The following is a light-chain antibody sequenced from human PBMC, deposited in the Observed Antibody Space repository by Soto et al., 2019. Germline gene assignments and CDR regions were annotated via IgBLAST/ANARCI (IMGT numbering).Light chain of an antibody. Sequence: EIVMTQSPATLSVSTGERATLSCRASRSLSSSWLAWYQQKPGQAPRLLIYGASTRATGIPARFSGSGSGTEFTLTISSLQSEDFAVYYCQQYNNWSGTFGQGTKVDIK. CDR1: RSLSSS. V-gene: IGKV3-15*01. CDR3: QQYNNWSGT. CDR2: GAS. J-gene: IGKJ1*01.